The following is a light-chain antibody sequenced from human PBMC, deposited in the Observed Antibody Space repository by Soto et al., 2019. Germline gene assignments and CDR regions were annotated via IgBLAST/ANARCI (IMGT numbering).Light chain of an antibody. J-gene: IGKJ1*01. CDR1: QSVSSNY. Sequence: ESVLTQSPGTLSLSPGERSTLSCMAIQSVSSNYLAWYQQKPGQAPRLLIYGASTRATGIPDRFSGSGSGTDFTLTISRLEPEDSAVYYCQQYGSSPTWTVGQGTKVEIK. V-gene: IGKV3-20*01. CDR3: QQYGSSPTWT. CDR2: GAS.